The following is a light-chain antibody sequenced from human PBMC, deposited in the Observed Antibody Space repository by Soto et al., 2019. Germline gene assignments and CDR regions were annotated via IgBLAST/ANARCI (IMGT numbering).Light chain of an antibody. J-gene: IGLJ3*02. CDR3: GSHAGNSNLV. CDR1: STDVGAYNY. CDR2: EVT. V-gene: IGLV2-8*01. Sequence: QSVLTQPPSASGSPGPSVPISCTGTSTDVGAYNYVSWYQQHPGKAPKLVIYEVTKRPSGVPDRFSGSTSGNTASLTVSGLQAEDEADYYCGSHAGNSNLVFGGGTKLTVL.